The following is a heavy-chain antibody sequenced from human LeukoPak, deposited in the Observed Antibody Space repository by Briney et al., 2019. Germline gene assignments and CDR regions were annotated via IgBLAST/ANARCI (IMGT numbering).Heavy chain of an antibody. V-gene: IGHV4-34*01. CDR1: GGSFSGYY. D-gene: IGHD1-26*01. Sequence: SETLSLTCAVYGGSFSGYYWSWIRQPPGKGLEWIGEINHSGSTNYNPSLKSRVTISVDTSKNQFSLKLSSVAAADTAVYYCAREGGSYSRKIDYWGQGTLVTVSS. CDR3: AREGGSYSRKIDY. J-gene: IGHJ4*02. CDR2: INHSGST.